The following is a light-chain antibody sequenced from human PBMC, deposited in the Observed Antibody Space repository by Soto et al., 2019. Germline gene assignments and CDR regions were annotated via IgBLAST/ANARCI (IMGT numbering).Light chain of an antibody. CDR3: AAWDDSLSGYV. CDR1: SSNIGSNY. Sequence: QSALTQPPSASGTPGQRVTISCSGSSSNIGSNYVYWYQQLPGTAPKLLIYRNNQRPSGVPDRFSGSKSGTSVSLARSGLRSEDEADYYCAAWDDSLSGYVFGTGTKGTVL. CDR2: RNN. V-gene: IGLV1-47*01. J-gene: IGLJ1*01.